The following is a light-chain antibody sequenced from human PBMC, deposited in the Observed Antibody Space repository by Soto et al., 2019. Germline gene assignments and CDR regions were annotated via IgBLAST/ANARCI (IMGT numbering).Light chain of an antibody. J-gene: IGKJ1*01. Sequence: DIHMTQSPSTLSASAGERATLSCRASQSVNTLLVWYQQRPGQAPRLLIYRASSWDTAVPARFTGSGSGTDFTLTISSLQSDDFATYYCQQYNSYSGTFGQGTKVDIK. CDR2: RAS. V-gene: IGKV1-5*01. CDR1: QSVNTL. CDR3: QQYNSYSGT.